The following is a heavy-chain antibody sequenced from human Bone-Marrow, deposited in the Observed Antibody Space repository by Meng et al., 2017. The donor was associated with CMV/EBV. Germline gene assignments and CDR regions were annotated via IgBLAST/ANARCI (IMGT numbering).Heavy chain of an antibody. CDR3: ARGSYDFWSGYSLGLGDY. Sequence: ASVKVSCKASGYTFTSYGISWVRQAPGQGLEWMGWISAYNGNTNYAQKFQGRVTITADKSTSTAYMELRSLRSDDTAVYYCARGSYDFWSGYSLGLGDYWGQGTLVTVSS. CDR2: ISAYNGNT. D-gene: IGHD3-3*01. CDR1: GYTFTSYG. J-gene: IGHJ4*02. V-gene: IGHV1-18*01.